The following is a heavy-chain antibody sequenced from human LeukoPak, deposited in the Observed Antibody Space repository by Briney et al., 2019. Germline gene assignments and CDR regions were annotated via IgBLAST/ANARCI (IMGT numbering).Heavy chain of an antibody. CDR2: ISYDGSNK. J-gene: IGHJ6*03. CDR1: GFAFSSYA. D-gene: IGHD5-18*01. CDR3: ALAMVDYYYYYMDV. Sequence: GGSLRLSCAASGFAFSSYAMHWVRQAPGKGLEWVAVISYDGSNKYYADSVKGRFTISRDNSKNTLYLQMNSLRAEDTAVYYCALAMVDYYYYYMDVWGKGTTVTVSS. V-gene: IGHV3-30*01.